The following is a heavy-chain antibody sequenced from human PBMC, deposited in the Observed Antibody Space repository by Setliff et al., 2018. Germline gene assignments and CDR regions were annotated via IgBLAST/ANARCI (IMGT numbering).Heavy chain of an antibody. Sequence: SETLSLTCTVSRGSISSGSYYWNWIRQPAGKELEWIGHIYASGTTTYNPSLKSRVTISLDTSKNQFSLKLSSVTAADTAVYYCATINEDNYYDSTQDAFDIWGQGTMVTVSS. CDR3: ATINEDNYYDSTQDAFDI. CDR1: RGSISSGSYY. V-gene: IGHV4-61*09. D-gene: IGHD3-22*01. J-gene: IGHJ3*02. CDR2: IYASGTT.